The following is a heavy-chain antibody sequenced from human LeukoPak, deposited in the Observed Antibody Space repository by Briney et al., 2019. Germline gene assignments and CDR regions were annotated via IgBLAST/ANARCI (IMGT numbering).Heavy chain of an antibody. CDR1: GFTFSSYS. V-gene: IGHV3-21*06. D-gene: IGHD3-3*01. Sequence: PGGSLRLSCAASGFTFSSYSMNWVRQAPGKGLEWVSSISSSSSYIYYADSVKGRFTISRDNAVSSLYLQMNSLRAEDTAVYYCARAGYNNYDLDFWGQGTLVTVSS. CDR3: ARAGYNNYDLDF. CDR2: ISSSSSYI. J-gene: IGHJ4*02.